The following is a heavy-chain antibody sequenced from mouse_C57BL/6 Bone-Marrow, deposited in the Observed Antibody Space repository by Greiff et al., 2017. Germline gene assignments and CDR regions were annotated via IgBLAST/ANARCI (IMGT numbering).Heavy chain of an antibody. CDR1: GFSLTSYA. CDR3: ARNWGYGSSYAMDY. V-gene: IGHV2-9-1*01. D-gene: IGHD1-1*01. Sequence: VKVVESGPGLVAPSQSLSITCTVSGFSLTSYAISWVRQPPGKGLEWLGVIWTGGGTNYNSALKSRLSISKDNSKSQVFLKMNSLQTDDTARYYCARNWGYGSSYAMDYWGQGTSVSVSS. CDR2: IWTGGGT. J-gene: IGHJ4*01.